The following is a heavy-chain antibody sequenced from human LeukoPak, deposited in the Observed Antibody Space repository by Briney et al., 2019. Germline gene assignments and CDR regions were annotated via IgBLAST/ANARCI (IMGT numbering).Heavy chain of an antibody. Sequence: SQTLSLTCTVSGGSISSGGYYWSWIRQHPGKGLEWIGYIYYSGSTYYNPSLKSRVTISVDTSKNQLSLKLSSVTAADTAVYYCARHVVVVPAAIVPRFAFDIWGQGTMVTVSS. V-gene: IGHV4-31*03. J-gene: IGHJ3*02. CDR1: GGSISSGGYY. CDR3: ARHVVVVPAAIVPRFAFDI. CDR2: IYYSGST. D-gene: IGHD2-2*01.